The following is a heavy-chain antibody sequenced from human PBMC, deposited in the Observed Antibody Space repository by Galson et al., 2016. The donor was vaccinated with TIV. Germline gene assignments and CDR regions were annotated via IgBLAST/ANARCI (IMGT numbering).Heavy chain of an antibody. V-gene: IGHV3-23*01. CDR2: IGPGNDV. CDR3: AKYVITIPVAGFDY. J-gene: IGHJ4*02. D-gene: IGHD6-13*01. CDR1: GFAFSTYA. Sequence: LSCAASGFAFSTYAMNWVRQPPGKGLEWVSTIGPGNDVHYADSVNGRFTISRDNSKSTLFLQMNRLRAEDTAVYYCAKYVITIPVAGFDYWGQGALVTVSS.